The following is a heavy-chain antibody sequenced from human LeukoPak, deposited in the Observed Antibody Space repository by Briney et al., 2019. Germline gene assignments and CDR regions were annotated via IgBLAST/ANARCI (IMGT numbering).Heavy chain of an antibody. Sequence: GASLKISCKGSGYSFTSYWIGWVRQIPGKGLESMGIIYPVYSDTRYSPYFQVQITISADKSISTAYLHWSILNASDTGMYYCAGGGPYDSSGYYFLAGGRGTLVTVSS. CDR3: AGGGPYDSSGYYFLA. J-gene: IGHJ4*02. CDR1: GYSFTSYW. CDR2: IYPVYSDT. D-gene: IGHD3-22*01. V-gene: IGHV5-51*01.